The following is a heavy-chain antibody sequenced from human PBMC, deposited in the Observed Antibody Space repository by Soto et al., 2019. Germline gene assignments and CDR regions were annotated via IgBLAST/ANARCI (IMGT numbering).Heavy chain of an antibody. V-gene: IGHV4-4*07. D-gene: IGHD3-9*01. CDR1: GGSISSYY. CDR2: IYTSGST. Sequence: SETLSLTCTVSGGSISSYYWSWIRQPAGKGLEWIGRIYTSGSTNYNPSLKSRVTMSVDTSKNQFSLKLSSVTAADTAVYYCARDSLVTDGILTGYPFYYYYGMDVWGQGTTVTVSS. CDR3: ARDSLVTDGILTGYPFYYYYGMDV. J-gene: IGHJ6*02.